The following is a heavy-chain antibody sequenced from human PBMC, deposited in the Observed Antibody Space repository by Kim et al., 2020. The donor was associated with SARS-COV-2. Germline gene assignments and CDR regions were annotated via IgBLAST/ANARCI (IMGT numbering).Heavy chain of an antibody. CDR3: AKLNYDFWSGYSYFDY. V-gene: IGHV3-53*01. D-gene: IGHD3-3*01. Sequence: VKGRFTISRDNSKNTLYLQMNSLRAEDTAVYYCAKLNYDFWSGYSYFDYWGQGTLVTVSS. J-gene: IGHJ4*02.